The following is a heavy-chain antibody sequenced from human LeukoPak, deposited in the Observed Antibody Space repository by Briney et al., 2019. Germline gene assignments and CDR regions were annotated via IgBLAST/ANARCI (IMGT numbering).Heavy chain of an antibody. D-gene: IGHD3/OR15-3a*01. V-gene: IGHV3-23*01. J-gene: IGHJ4*02. Sequence: GGSLRLSCAASGFTFSSYGVTWVRQAPGKGLGWVSSISGSGSGTYYADSVKGRFTISRDNSKNTLYLQMNSLRVEDTAVYYCATSEASMIFGVEYWGQGTLVTVSS. CDR1: GFTFSSYG. CDR2: ISGSGSGT. CDR3: ATSEASMIFGVEY.